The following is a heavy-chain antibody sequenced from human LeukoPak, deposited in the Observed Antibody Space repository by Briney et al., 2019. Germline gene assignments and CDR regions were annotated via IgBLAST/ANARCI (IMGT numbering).Heavy chain of an antibody. CDR3: TRRPHYYDSSGWTSIDY. Sequence: GGSLRLSCAASGFTFSGSAMHWVRQASGKGLEWVGRIRSKANSYATAYAASGKGRFTISRDDSKNTAYLQMNSLKTEDTAVYYCTRRPHYYDSSGWTSIDYWGQGTLVTVSS. CDR1: GFTFSGSA. D-gene: IGHD3-22*01. CDR2: IRSKANSYAT. J-gene: IGHJ4*02. V-gene: IGHV3-73*01.